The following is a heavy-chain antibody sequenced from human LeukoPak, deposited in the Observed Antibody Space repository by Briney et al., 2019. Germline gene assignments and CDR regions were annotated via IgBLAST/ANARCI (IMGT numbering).Heavy chain of an antibody. CDR3: ARSPAEAVADFDY. CDR2: IYTSGST. CDR1: GGSISSGSYY. J-gene: IGHJ4*02. D-gene: IGHD6-19*01. Sequence: PSQTLSLTCTVSGGSISSGSYYWSWIRQPAGKGLEWIGRIYTSGSTNYNPSLKSRVTISVDTSKNQFSLKLSSVTAADTAVYYCARSPAEAVADFDYWGQGTLVTVSS. V-gene: IGHV4-61*02.